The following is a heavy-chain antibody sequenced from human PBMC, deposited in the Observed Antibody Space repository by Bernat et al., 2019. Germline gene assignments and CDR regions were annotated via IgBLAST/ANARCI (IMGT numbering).Heavy chain of an antibody. D-gene: IGHD3-3*01. V-gene: IGHV4-34*01. Sequence: QVQLQQWGAGLLKPSETLSLTCAVYGGSFSGYYWSWIRQPPGKGLGWIGEINHSGSTNYNPSLKSRVTISVDTSKNQFSLKLSSVTAADTAVYYCARGVSRYYDFWSGYSQNWFDPWGQGTLVTVSS. CDR2: INHSGST. J-gene: IGHJ5*02. CDR3: ARGVSRYYDFWSGYSQNWFDP. CDR1: GGSFSGYY.